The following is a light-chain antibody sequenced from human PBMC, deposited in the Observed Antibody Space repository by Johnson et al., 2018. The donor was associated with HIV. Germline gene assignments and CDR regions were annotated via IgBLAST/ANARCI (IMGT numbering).Light chain of an antibody. Sequence: QSVLTQSPSVPAAPGQKVTISCSGSSSTIGNNYVSWYQQFPGTAPKLLIYETNKRPSGIPDRFSGSKSGTSATLGITGLKTGDEADYYCGSWDSSLSALYVFGTGTKVAVL. CDR3: GSWDSSLSALYV. CDR1: SSTIGNNY. J-gene: IGLJ1*01. CDR2: ETN. V-gene: IGLV1-51*02.